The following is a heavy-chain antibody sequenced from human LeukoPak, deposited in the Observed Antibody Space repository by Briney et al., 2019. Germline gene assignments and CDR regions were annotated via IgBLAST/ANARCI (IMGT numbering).Heavy chain of an antibody. CDR3: ARKQKYYYDSSGYFDY. J-gene: IGHJ4*02. CDR1: GGSISSYY. V-gene: IGHV4-4*09. CDR2: IYTSGST. D-gene: IGHD3-22*01. Sequence: PSETLSLACTVSGGSISSYYWSWIRQPPGKGLEWIGYIYTSGSTNYNPSLKSRVTISVDTSKNQFSLKLSSVTAADTAVYYCARKQKYYYDSSGYFDYWGQGTLVTVSS.